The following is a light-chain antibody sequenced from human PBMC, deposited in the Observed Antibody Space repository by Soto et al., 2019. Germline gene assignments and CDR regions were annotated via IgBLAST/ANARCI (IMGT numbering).Light chain of an antibody. J-gene: IGLJ2*01. V-gene: IGLV2-14*01. Sequence: QSALTQPASVSGSPGQSITISCTGTSSDVGGYNYVSWYQQHPGKAPKLMLYDVSNRPSGVSNRFSGSKSGNAAALTISGLPDEDEADYYGSSYTSSSTYVLFGGGTKLTVL. CDR3: SSYTSSSTYVL. CDR2: DVS. CDR1: SSDVGGYNY.